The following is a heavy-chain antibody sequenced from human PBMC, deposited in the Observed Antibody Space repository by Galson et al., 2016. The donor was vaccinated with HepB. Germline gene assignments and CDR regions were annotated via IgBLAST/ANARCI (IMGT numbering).Heavy chain of an antibody. CDR2: IFHTGST. V-gene: IGHV4-4*02. D-gene: IGHD5-18*01. CDR3: AREWRLPMMVPSMDV. CDR1: GGSLSSSNW. Sequence: SETLSLTCGVSGGSLSSSNWWSWVRQPPGKGLEWIGEIFHTGSTNYNPSLKSRVTISVDKSKNQFSLRLTSLTAADTAVYFWAREWRLPMMVPSMDVWGQGTTVTVSS. J-gene: IGHJ6*02.